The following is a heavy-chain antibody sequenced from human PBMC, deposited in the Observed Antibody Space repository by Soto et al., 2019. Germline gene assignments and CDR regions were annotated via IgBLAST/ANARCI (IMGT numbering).Heavy chain of an antibody. CDR1: GGTFSSYA. D-gene: IGHD2-2*01. Sequence: QVQLVQSGAEVKKPGSSVKVSCTASGGTFSSYAISWVRQAPGQGLEWMGGIIPISGTANYAQKFQGRVTITADESTSTAYMDLSSPRSEDTAVYYCARSQGSSTSLEIYYYYYYGMDVWGQGTTVTVSS. V-gene: IGHV1-69*01. CDR3: ARSQGSSTSLEIYYYYYYGMDV. J-gene: IGHJ6*02. CDR2: IIPISGTA.